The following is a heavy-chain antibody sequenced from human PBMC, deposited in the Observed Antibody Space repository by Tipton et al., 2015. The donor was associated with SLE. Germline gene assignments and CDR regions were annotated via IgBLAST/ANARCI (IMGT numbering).Heavy chain of an antibody. CDR2: IYDSGST. CDR1: GGSFSGYY. D-gene: IGHD2-8*01. Sequence: TLSLTCAVYGGSFSGYYWSWIRQPPGKGLEWIGYIYDSGSTNYNPSLKSRVTISVDTSKNQFSLKLSSVTAADTAVYYCARGHIVLMVTWFDPWGQGTLVTVSS. V-gene: IGHV4-59*12. CDR3: ARGHIVLMVTWFDP. J-gene: IGHJ5*02.